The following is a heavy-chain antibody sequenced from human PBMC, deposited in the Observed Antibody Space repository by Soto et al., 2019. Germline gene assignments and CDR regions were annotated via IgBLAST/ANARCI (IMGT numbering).Heavy chain of an antibody. J-gene: IGHJ4*01. D-gene: IGHD3-22*01. V-gene: IGHV3-23*01. CDR1: GFTFSSYT. CDR2: ISGSGGSP. CDR3: AKARCSGNSCYVPDY. Sequence: XSLRLSFAASGFTFSSYTVSWVPQAPGKGLEWVSSISGSGGSPSYADSVQGRFTISRDNPRNTLSLQMNSLRAADTATYYCAKARCSGNSCYVPDYWGHGSLVTVSS.